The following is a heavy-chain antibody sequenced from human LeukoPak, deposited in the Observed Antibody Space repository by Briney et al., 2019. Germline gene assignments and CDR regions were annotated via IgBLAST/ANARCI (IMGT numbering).Heavy chain of an antibody. J-gene: IGHJ3*02. Sequence: SETLSLTCTVSGDSICSYTWTCMPATLGGGGEWRGSIYYSGSTNNTPPLKSRASTSKDTPKTQCSLKLSSVTAADTAVNYCGKDLGYSYVPGGFQIWGEGKLVTVSP. D-gene: IGHD5-18*01. CDR3: GKDLGYSYVPGGFQI. CDR1: GDSICSYT. CDR2: IYYSGST. V-gene: IGHV4-59*01.